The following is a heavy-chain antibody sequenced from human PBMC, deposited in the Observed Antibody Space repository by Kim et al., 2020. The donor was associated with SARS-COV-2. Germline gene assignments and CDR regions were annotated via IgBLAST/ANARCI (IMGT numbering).Heavy chain of an antibody. V-gene: IGHV1-69*04. CDR1: GGTFSSYA. Sequence: SVKVSCKASGGTFSSYAISWVRQAPGQGLEWMGRIIPILGIANYAQKFQGRVTITADKSTSTAYMELSSLRSEDTAVYYCARVRGYCSGGSCSVYYYGMDVWGQGTTVTVSS. CDR2: IIPILGIA. CDR3: ARVRGYCSGGSCSVYYYGMDV. D-gene: IGHD2-15*01. J-gene: IGHJ6*02.